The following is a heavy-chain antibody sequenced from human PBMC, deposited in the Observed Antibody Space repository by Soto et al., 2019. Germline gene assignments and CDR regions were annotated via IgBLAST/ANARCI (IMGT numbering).Heavy chain of an antibody. V-gene: IGHV3-30-3*01. CDR3: ARSVVVTAIHWYFDL. D-gene: IGHD2-21*02. CDR1: GFTFSSYA. Sequence: GGSLRLSCAASGFTFSSYAMHWVRQAPGKGLEWVAVISYDGSNKYYADSVKGRFTISRDNSKNTLYLQMNSLRAEDTAVYYCARSVVVTAIHWYFDLWGRGTLVTVSS. CDR2: ISYDGSNK. J-gene: IGHJ2*01.